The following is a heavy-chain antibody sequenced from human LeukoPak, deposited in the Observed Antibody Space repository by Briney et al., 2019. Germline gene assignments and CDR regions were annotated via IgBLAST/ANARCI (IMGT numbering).Heavy chain of an antibody. CDR3: ARSPEITMVRGVITKPPTFDY. CDR2: INPNSGGT. J-gene: IGHJ4*02. D-gene: IGHD3-10*01. V-gene: IGHV1-2*02. CDR1: GYTFTGYY. Sequence: ASVKVSCEASGYTFTGYYMHWVRQAPGQGLEWMGWINPNSGGTNYAQKFQGRVTMTRDTSISTAYMELSRLRSDDTAVYYCARSPEITMVRGVITKPPTFDYWGQGTLVTVSS.